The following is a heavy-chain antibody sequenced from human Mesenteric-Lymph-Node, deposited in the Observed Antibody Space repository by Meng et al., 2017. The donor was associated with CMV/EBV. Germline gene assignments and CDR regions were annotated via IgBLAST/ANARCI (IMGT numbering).Heavy chain of an antibody. D-gene: IGHD6-13*01. J-gene: IGHJ2*01. V-gene: IGHV4-34*01. CDR2: INHSGTT. Sequence: SFSGHYWSWIRQPTGKGLEWVGEINHSGTTNYNPSLKSRVTISIDTSKNQFSLKLSSVTAADTAVYYCASSRNYNSYSSSWFTFFDLWGRGTLVTVSS. CDR3: ASSRNYNSYSSSWFTFFDL. CDR1: SFSGHY.